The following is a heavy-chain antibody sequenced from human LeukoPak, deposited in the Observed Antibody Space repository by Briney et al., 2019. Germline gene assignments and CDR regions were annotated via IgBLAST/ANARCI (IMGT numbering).Heavy chain of an antibody. CDR2: DSGGGGDT. CDR1: GFTFSSHA. CDR3: AKDYGYGSGNYFPDY. J-gene: IGHJ4*02. V-gene: IGHV3-23*01. Sequence: GGSLRLSCGASGFTFSSHAMSWVSQAPGKGLAWVSADSGGGGDTNYADSVKGRFTISRDNSKNTLYLQMNSLRAEDTSVYYCAKDYGYGSGNYFPDYWGQGTLVTVSS. D-gene: IGHD3-10*01.